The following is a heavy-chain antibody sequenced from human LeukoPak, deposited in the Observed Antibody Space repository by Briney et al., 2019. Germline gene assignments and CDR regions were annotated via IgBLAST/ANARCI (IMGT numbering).Heavy chain of an antibody. J-gene: IGHJ1*01. CDR1: GVTVGTNS. CDR2: IYRGGST. V-gene: IGHV3-53*01. Sequence: GGSLRLSCAASGVTVGTNSMSWARQSPGKGLEWVSVIYRGGSTYNADSVNGRFTVSRDNSRNTLFLQMNNLRAEDTALYFCASAREYCGSAECYEYFQHWGQGTLVIVSS. CDR3: ASAREYCGSAECYEYFQH. D-gene: IGHD2-21*01.